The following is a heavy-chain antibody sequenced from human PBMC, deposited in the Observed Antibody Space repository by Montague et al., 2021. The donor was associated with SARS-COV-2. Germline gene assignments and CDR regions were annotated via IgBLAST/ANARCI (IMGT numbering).Heavy chain of an antibody. CDR2: IYTSGST. CDR1: GGSISSGNYY. Sequence: TLSLTCTFSGGSISSGNYYWSWIRQPAGKGLEWIGKIYTSGSTKYNPSLKSRVTISVHTSNNQFSLKLSSVTAADTAVYYCARESGSPTYYFYYGVDVWGPGTTLTVSS. CDR3: ARESGSPTYYFYYGVDV. D-gene: IGHD1-26*01. V-gene: IGHV4-61*09. J-gene: IGHJ6*02.